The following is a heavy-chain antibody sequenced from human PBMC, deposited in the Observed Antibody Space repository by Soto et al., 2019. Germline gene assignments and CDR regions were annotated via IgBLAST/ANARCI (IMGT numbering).Heavy chain of an antibody. CDR1: GFTFSSYG. CDR3: ARDGYCSGGSCYSVPVYVY. Sequence: QVQLVESGGGVVQPGRSLRLSCAASGFTFSSYGMHWVRQAPGKGLEWVAVIWYDGSNKYYADSVKGRFTISRDNSKNPLYLQMNSLRAEDTAVYYCARDGYCSGGSCYSVPVYVYWGQGTLVTVSS. J-gene: IGHJ4*02. CDR2: IWYDGSNK. D-gene: IGHD2-15*01. V-gene: IGHV3-33*01.